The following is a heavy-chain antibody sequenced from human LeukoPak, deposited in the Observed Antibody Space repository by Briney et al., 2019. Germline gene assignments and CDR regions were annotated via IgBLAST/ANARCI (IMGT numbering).Heavy chain of an antibody. Sequence: SVKLSCKASGGTFSSYAISCVRQAPGQGLEWMGGIIPIFGTANYAQKFQGRVTITTDESTSTAYMELSSLRSEDAAVYYCAREPAGRITMVRGVTTYYYYYMDVWGKGTTVTVSS. V-gene: IGHV1-69*05. CDR2: IIPIFGTA. CDR1: GGTFSSYA. D-gene: IGHD3-10*01. CDR3: AREPAGRITMVRGVTTYYYYYMDV. J-gene: IGHJ6*03.